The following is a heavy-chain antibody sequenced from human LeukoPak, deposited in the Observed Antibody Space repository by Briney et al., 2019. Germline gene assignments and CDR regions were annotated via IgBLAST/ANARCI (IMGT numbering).Heavy chain of an antibody. V-gene: IGHV1-24*01. Sequence: ASVKVSCKVSGYTLTELSMHWVRQAPGKGLEWMGGFDPEDGETIYAQKFQGRVTMTEDTSTDTAYMELSSLRSEDTAVYYCATERGNYYGSGSYSWWFDPWAREPWSPSPQ. CDR2: FDPEDGET. D-gene: IGHD3-10*01. CDR1: GYTLTELS. CDR3: ATERGNYYGSGSYSWWFDP. J-gene: IGHJ5*02.